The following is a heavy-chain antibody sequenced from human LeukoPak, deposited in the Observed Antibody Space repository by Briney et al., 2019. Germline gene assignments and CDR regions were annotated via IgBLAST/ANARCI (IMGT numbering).Heavy chain of an antibody. CDR3: ATRGPGPEPYSWFDP. CDR1: GYTLTELS. CDR2: FDPEDGET. J-gene: IGHJ5*02. D-gene: IGHD1-14*01. V-gene: IGHV1-24*01. Sequence: ASVKVSCKVSGYTLTELSMHWVRQAPGKGLEWMGGFDPEDGETIYAQKFQGRVTMTEDTSTDTAYMELSSLRSEDTAVYYCATRGPGPEPYSWFDPWGQGTLVTVSS.